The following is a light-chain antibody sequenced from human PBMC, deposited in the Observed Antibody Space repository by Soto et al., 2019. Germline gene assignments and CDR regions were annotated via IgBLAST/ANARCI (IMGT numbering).Light chain of an antibody. V-gene: IGLV2-14*03. CDR1: STDVDGYDY. J-gene: IGLJ1*01. CDR3: SSYTSSAPFYV. CDR2: DVN. Sequence: QSVLTQPASVSGSPGQSITISCTGASTDVDGYDYVSWYQQHSGQAPKLMIYDVNNRPSGVSYRFSGSKSGDTASLTISGLQAEDDADYYCSSYTSSAPFYVFGTGTKLTVL.